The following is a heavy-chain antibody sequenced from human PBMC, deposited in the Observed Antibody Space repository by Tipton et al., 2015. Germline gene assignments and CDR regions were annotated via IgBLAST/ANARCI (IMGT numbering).Heavy chain of an antibody. CDR3: ARARGRHGGLFDS. D-gene: IGHD4-23*01. Sequence: TLSLTCTVSGGSISSYYWSWIRQPPGKGLEWIGYIQYSGSTNYNPSLKSRVTISVDTSKTQFSLKMGSVTASDTAVYYCARARGRHGGLFDSWGQGTLVTVSS. CDR1: GGSISSYY. CDR2: IQYSGST. V-gene: IGHV4-59*01. J-gene: IGHJ4*02.